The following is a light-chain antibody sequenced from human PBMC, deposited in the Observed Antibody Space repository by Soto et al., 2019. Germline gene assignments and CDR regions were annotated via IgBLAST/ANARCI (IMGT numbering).Light chain of an antibody. CDR1: QIVGSTY. V-gene: IGKV3-20*01. CDR2: DAS. J-gene: IGKJ5*01. Sequence: EIVLTQSPGTLSLSPGERATLSCRASQIVGSTYLAWYQQKPGQAPRLLIYDASSRATGIPDRFSGSGSGTDFTLTISRLEPEDFAVYYCQQYDNSAITFGQGTRLEMK. CDR3: QQYDNSAIT.